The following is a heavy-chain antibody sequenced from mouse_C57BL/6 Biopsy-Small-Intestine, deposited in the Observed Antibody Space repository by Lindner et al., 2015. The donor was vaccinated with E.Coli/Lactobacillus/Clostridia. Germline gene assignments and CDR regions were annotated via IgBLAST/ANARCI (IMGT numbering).Heavy chain of an antibody. CDR1: GYSFTDYN. Sequence: EVQLQESGPELVKPGASVKISCKASGYSFTDYNMNWVKQSNGKSLEWIGVINPNYGTTSYNQKFKGKAALTVDQSSSTAYMQLNSLTSEDSAVYYCARRSYYDYEDALDYWGQGTSVTVSS. V-gene: IGHV1-39*01. CDR3: ARRSYYDYEDALDY. CDR2: INPNYGTT. J-gene: IGHJ4*01. D-gene: IGHD2-4*01.